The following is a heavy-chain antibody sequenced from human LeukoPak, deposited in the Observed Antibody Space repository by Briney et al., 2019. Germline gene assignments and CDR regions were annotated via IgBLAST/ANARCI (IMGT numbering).Heavy chain of an antibody. CDR1: GGSISSSSYY. J-gene: IGHJ4*02. V-gene: IGHV4-39*07. D-gene: IGHD2-15*01. CDR2: IYYSGST. Sequence: SETLSLTCTVSGGSISSSSYYWGWIRQPPGKGLEWIGSIYYSGSTYYNPSLKSRVTISVDTSKNQFSLKLSSVTAADAAVYYCARDRSGSCYDYWGQGTLVTVSS. CDR3: ARDRSGSCYDY.